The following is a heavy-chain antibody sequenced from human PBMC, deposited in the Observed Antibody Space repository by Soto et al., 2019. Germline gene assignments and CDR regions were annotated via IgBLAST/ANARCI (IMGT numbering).Heavy chain of an antibody. J-gene: IGHJ4*02. V-gene: IGHV1-69*02. Sequence: QVQLVQSGAEVKKPGSSVKVSCTASEGTFNSYTISWVRHAPGQGLEWMGRVIPILGMADFAQKFQGRVMITADKSTSTAYMVLSSLRSDDTAVYYCATNYGSGSTHFDYWGQGTLVTVSS. CDR1: EGTFNSYT. CDR3: ATNYGSGSTHFDY. D-gene: IGHD3-10*01. CDR2: VIPILGMA.